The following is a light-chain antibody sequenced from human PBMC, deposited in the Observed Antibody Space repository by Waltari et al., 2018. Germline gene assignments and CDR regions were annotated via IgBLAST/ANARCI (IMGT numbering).Light chain of an antibody. CDR2: LGS. Sequence: DIVMTPSPLSLPVPPGEPASIPSRPRQSLLHSNGYNYVDWYLQKPGQSPQLLIYLGSYRASGVPDRFSGSGSGTDFTLKISRVEAEDVGVYYCMQALQTPPGFGGGTKVEIK. CDR3: MQALQTPPG. V-gene: IGKV2-28*01. J-gene: IGKJ4*01. CDR1: QSLLHSNGYNY.